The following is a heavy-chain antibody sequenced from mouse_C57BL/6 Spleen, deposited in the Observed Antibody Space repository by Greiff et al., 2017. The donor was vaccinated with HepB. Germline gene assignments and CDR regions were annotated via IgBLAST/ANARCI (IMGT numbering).Heavy chain of an antibody. CDR1: GYSFTGYY. CDR3: ARRYYGSSPFAY. V-gene: IGHV1-42*01. CDR2: INPSTGGT. J-gene: IGHJ3*01. Sequence: EVQLQESGPELVKPGASVKISCKASGYSFTGYYMNWVKQSPEKSLEWIGEINPSTGGTTYNQKFNAKATLTVDKSSSTAYMQLKSLTSEDSAVYYCARRYYGSSPFAYWGQGTLVTVSA. D-gene: IGHD1-1*01.